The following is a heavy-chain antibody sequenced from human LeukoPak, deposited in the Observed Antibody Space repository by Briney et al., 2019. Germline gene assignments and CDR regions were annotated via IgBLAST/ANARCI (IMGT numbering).Heavy chain of an antibody. CDR1: GYSFTSYW. Sequence: GESLKIPCKGSGYSFTSYWIGWVRQMPGKGLEWMGIIYPGDSDTRYSPSFQGQVTISADKSISTAYLQWSSLKASDTAMYYCARSLSTAMVTHWFDPWGQGTLVTVSS. D-gene: IGHD5-18*01. CDR3: ARSLSTAMVTHWFDP. J-gene: IGHJ5*02. V-gene: IGHV5-51*01. CDR2: IYPGDSDT.